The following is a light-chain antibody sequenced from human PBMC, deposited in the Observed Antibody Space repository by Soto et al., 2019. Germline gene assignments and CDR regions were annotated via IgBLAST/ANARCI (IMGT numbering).Light chain of an antibody. CDR3: QHLNSYPIT. V-gene: IGKV1-9*01. Sequence: IQLTQSPSSLSTSVGDRVTITCRASQGISNHLAWYQQKPGKAPKLLIYAASTLQSGVPSRFSGSGSGTDFTLTISSLQPEYFATYYCQHLNSYPITFGQGTRLEIK. CDR2: AAS. CDR1: QGISNH. J-gene: IGKJ5*01.